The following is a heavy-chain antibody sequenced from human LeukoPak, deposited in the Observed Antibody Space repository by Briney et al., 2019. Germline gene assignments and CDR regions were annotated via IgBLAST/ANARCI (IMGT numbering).Heavy chain of an antibody. J-gene: IGHJ4*02. CDR2: INHSGST. CDR1: GGSFSGYY. D-gene: IGHD2-2*01. CDR3: ASLPIYCSSTSCRDY. V-gene: IGHV4-34*01. Sequence: SETLSLTCAVYGGSFSGYYWSWIRQPPGKGLEWIGEINHSGSTNYNPSLKSRVTISVDTSKNQSSLKLSSVTAADTAVYYCASLPIYCSSTSCRDYWGQGTLVTVSS.